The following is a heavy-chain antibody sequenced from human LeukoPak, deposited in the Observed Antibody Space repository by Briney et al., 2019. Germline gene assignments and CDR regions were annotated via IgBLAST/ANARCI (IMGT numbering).Heavy chain of an antibody. V-gene: IGHV4-4*07. CDR2: IYTSGST. CDR3: AREFHTVRGVIVSWYFDY. Sequence: PSETLSLTCTVSGGSISSYYWSWIRQPAGKGLEWIGRIYTSGSTNYNPSLKSRVTMSVDTSKNQFSLKLSSVTAADTAVYYCAREFHTVRGVIVSWYFDYWGQGTLVTVSS. D-gene: IGHD3-10*02. CDR1: GGSISSYY. J-gene: IGHJ4*02.